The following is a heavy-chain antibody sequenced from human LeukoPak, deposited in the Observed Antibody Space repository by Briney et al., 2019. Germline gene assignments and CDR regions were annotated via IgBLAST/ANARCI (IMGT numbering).Heavy chain of an antibody. CDR2: INPNSGNT. D-gene: IGHD5-18*01. CDR1: GYTFTGYY. V-gene: IGHV1-8*03. CDR3: ARANTAMAHDAFDI. Sequence: ASVKVSCKASGYTFTGYYMHWVRQAPGQGLEWMGWINPNSGNTGYAQKFQGRVTITRNTSISTAYMELSSLRSEDTAVYYCARANTAMAHDAFDIWGQGTMVTVSS. J-gene: IGHJ3*02.